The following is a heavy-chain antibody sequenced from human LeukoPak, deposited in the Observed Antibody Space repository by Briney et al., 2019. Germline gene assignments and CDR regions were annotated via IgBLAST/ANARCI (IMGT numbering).Heavy chain of an antibody. J-gene: IGHJ4*02. CDR1: GGSISSYY. Sequence: SETLSLTCTVSGGSISSYYWSWLRQPPGKGLEWIGYIYYSGSTNYNPSLKSRVTISVDTSKNQFSLKLSSVTAADTAVYYCARDSSWGLFDYWGQGTLVTVSS. D-gene: IGHD6-13*01. V-gene: IGHV4-59*01. CDR3: ARDSSWGLFDY. CDR2: IYYSGST.